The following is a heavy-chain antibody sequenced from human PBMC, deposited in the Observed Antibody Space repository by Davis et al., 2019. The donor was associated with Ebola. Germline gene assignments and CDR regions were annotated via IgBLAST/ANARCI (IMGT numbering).Heavy chain of an antibody. CDR3: ARGGGGSYLDY. Sequence: SETLSLTCTVSGGSISSSDYYWSWIRQHPGKGLEWIGYIYYSENTYYNPSLKSRVTISLDTSKNQFSLKLSSVTAADTAVYYGARGGGGSYLDYWGQGTLVTVSS. V-gene: IGHV4-31*03. CDR2: IYYSENT. CDR1: GGSISSSDYY. D-gene: IGHD1-26*01. J-gene: IGHJ4*02.